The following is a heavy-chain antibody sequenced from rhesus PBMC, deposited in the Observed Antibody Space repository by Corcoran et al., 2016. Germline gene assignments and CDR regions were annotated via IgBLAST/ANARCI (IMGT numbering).Heavy chain of an antibody. D-gene: IGHD4-35*01. CDR3: ARIHDGNYGGDFDY. Sequence: QLQLQESGPGLVKPSETLSVTCAVSGGSISSNYWSWIRQPPGKGLGRMGRIYGSGSSTKYNPSLKRRVTLSVDTSKNQLSLKLSSVTAADTAVYYCARIHDGNYGGDFDYWGQGVLVTVSS. CDR1: GGSISSNY. V-gene: IGHV4-169*01. J-gene: IGHJ4*01. CDR2: IYGSGSST.